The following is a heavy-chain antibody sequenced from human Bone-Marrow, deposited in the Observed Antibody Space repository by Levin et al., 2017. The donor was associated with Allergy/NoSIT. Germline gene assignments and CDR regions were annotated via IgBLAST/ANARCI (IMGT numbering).Heavy chain of an antibody. D-gene: IGHD6-13*01. J-gene: IGHJ4*02. CDR1: GASVNSNY. CDR2: ISYSGST. CDR3: ARELAAGNDYFDN. Sequence: SETLSLTCTVSGASVNSNYWSWIRQPPGKGLEWIGYISYSGSTNFNPSLKSRVTISLDTSKNQFSLKLSSVTAADTAVYYCARELAAGNDYFDNWGQGTLVTVSS. V-gene: IGHV4-59*02.